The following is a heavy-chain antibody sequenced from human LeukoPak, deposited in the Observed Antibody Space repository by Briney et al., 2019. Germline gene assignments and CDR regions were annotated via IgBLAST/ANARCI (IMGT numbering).Heavy chain of an antibody. CDR3: AKDRPNYYGSNGHYYRRDGDS. J-gene: IGHJ5*01. D-gene: IGHD3-22*01. V-gene: IGHV3-23*01. CDR2: ISSIGDVT. CDR1: GFIFSTYA. Sequence: GGSLRLSCAASGFIFSTYAMSWARQAPGKGLEWVSAISSIGDVTYYVGSVKGRFTISRDNSKNTLYLQMDNLRAEDTAIYYCAKDRPNYYGSNGHYYRRDGDSWGQGALVTVSS.